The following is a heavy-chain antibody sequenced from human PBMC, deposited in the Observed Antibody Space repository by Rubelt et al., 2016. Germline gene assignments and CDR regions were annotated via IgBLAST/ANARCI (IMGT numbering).Heavy chain of an antibody. CDR2: INPSCGST. CDR1: GYTFTSYY. D-gene: IGHD3-3*01. CDR3: ARSPRYDFEDNWFDP. J-gene: IGHJ5*02. V-gene: IGHV1-46*01. Sequence: QVQLVQSGAEVKKPGASVKVSCKASGYTFTSYYMHWVRQAPGQGLEWMGIINPSCGSTSYAQKFQGRVTMTRETSTSTVDMELSSLRSEDTAVYYCARSPRYDFEDNWFDPWGQGTLVTVSS.